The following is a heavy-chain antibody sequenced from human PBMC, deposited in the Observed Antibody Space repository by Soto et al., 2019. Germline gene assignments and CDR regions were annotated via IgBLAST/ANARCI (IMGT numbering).Heavy chain of an antibody. D-gene: IGHD4-17*01. Sequence: GGSLRLSCAASGFTFSDYYMTWIRQAPGKGLEWVSYISSSGSTIYYADSVQGRFTISRDNAKNSLYLQMNSLRAEDTAVYYCARDLDYGDSSLEYSYYYYMDVWGKGTTVTVSS. CDR2: ISSSGSTI. CDR1: GFTFSDYY. V-gene: IGHV3-11*01. CDR3: ARDLDYGDSSLEYSYYYYMDV. J-gene: IGHJ6*03.